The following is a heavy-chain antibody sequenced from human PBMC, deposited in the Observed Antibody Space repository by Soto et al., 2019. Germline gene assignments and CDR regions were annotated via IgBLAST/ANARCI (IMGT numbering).Heavy chain of an antibody. CDR2: ISFDGSKK. CDR1: GFTFSDYG. J-gene: IGHJ4*02. V-gene: IGHV3-30*18. CDR3: AKKAASGSTMSLFDY. Sequence: QVQLVESGGGVVQPGTSLRLSCGASGFTFSDYGMHWVRQAPGKGLEWVAIISFDGSKKFYADSVKGRLTISRDNSKNTLFLQINSLRAEDTAVYYCAKKAASGSTMSLFDYWGQGTLVTVSS. D-gene: IGHD5-12*01.